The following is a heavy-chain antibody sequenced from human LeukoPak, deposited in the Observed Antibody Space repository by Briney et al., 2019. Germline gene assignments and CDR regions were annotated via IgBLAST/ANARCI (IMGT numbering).Heavy chain of an antibody. D-gene: IGHD3-16*02. V-gene: IGHV1-2*06. CDR2: INPNSGGT. CDR1: GYTFTGYY. J-gene: IGHJ4*02. Sequence: ASVKVSCKASGYTFTGYYMHWVRQAPGQGLEWMGRINPNSGGTNYAQKFQGRVTMTRDTSISTANMELSRLRSDDTAVYYCARERHDYVWGSYRYSIDYWGQGTLVTVSS. CDR3: ARERHDYVWGSYRYSIDY.